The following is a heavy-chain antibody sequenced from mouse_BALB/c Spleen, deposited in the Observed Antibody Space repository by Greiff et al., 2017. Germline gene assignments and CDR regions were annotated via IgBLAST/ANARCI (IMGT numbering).Heavy chain of an antibody. CDR1: GYTFTDYA. D-gene: IGHD2-1*01. CDR3: ARGGIYYGNYNWYFDV. V-gene: IGHV1-67*01. J-gene: IGHJ1*01. CDR2: ISTYNGNT. Sequence: QVQLKQSGPEVVRPGVSVKISCKGSGYTFTDYAMHWVKQSHAKSLEWIGVISTYNGNTNYNQKFKGKATMTVDKSSSTAYMELARLTSEDSAIYYCARGGIYYGNYNWYFDVWGAGTTVTVSS.